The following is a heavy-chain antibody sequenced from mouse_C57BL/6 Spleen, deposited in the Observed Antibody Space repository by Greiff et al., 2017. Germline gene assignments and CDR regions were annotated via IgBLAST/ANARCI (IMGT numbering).Heavy chain of an antibody. CDR1: GYTFTSYW. CDR3: ARKDYGSSYLYYFDY. Sequence: VQLQQPGAELVKPGASVKLSCKASGYTFTSYWMQWVKQRPGQGLEWIGEIDPSDSYTNYNQKFKGKATLTVDPSSSTAYMQLSSLTSEDSAVYYCARKDYGSSYLYYFDYWGQGTTLTVSS. D-gene: IGHD1-1*01. CDR2: IDPSDSYT. V-gene: IGHV1-50*01. J-gene: IGHJ2*01.